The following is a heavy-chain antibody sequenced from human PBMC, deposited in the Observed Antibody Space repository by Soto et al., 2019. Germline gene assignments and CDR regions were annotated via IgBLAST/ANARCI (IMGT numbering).Heavy chain of an antibody. CDR1: GGSISSGGYY. Sequence: QVQLQESGPGLVKPSQTLSLTCTVSGGSISSGGYYWSWIRQHPGKGLEWIGYIYYSGSTYYNPSLKSRVTISVDTSKNQFSLKLSSVTAADTAVYYCARGDLSGSGSYYNNWYFDLWGRGTLVTVSS. CDR2: IYYSGST. J-gene: IGHJ2*01. CDR3: ARGDLSGSGSYYNNWYFDL. V-gene: IGHV4-31*03. D-gene: IGHD3-10*01.